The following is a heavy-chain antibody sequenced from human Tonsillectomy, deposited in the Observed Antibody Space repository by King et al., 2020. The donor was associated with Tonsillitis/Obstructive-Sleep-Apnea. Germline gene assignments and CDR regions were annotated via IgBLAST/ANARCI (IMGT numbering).Heavy chain of an antibody. CDR1: GLTFSPYP. CDR3: ARGLVRPLPHAYDL. J-gene: IGHJ3*01. V-gene: IGHV3-30*01. Sequence: VQLVESGGGVVQPGSSLRLSCAASGLTFSPYPMHWVRQAPGRGLEWVAVVSYDGNDKYSADAVRGRFTISRDNSMDTLYLQMNSLRSEDTAVYYCARGLVRPLPHAYDLWGQGTMVTVSS. CDR2: VSYDGNDK. D-gene: IGHD3-10*01.